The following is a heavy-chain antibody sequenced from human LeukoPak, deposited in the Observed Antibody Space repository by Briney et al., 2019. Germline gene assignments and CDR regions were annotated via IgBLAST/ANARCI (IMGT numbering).Heavy chain of an antibody. D-gene: IGHD3-22*01. CDR1: GFTFSNYA. Sequence: HSGGSLRLSCATSGFTFSNYAVSWVRQAPGKGLEWVSSISGSGGTTYYADSVKGRFTISRDNSKNTLYLQMNSLKAEDTAVYYCATGGYDDSSGYYASWYFDLWGRGTLVTVSS. CDR2: ISGSGGTT. CDR3: ATGGYDDSSGYYASWYFDL. V-gene: IGHV3-23*01. J-gene: IGHJ2*01.